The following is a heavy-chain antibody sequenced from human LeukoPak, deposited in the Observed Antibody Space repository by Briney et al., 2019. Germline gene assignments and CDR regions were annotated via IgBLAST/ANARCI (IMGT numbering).Heavy chain of an antibody. D-gene: IGHD6-19*01. J-gene: IGHJ4*02. V-gene: IGHV1-2*02. CDR1: GYTFTGYY. CDR2: INPNSGGT. CDR3: ARDWAAVAGTDY. Sequence: SVKVSCKASGYTFTGYYMHWVRQAPGQGLEWMGWINPNSGGTNYAQKFQGRVTMTRDTSISTAYMELSRLRSDDTAVYYCARDWAAVAGTDYWGQGTLVTVSS.